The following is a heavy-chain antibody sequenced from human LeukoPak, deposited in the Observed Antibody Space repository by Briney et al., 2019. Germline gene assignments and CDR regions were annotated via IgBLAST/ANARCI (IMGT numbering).Heavy chain of an antibody. J-gene: IGHJ4*02. CDR1: GYTFTGYY. CDR3: ARGDIYFDF. V-gene: IGHV1-2*02. D-gene: IGHD2-15*01. CDR2: INPNSSGT. Sequence: GASVTVSCKASGYTFTGYYIHWVRQAPGQGLEWMGWINPNSSGTKYAQKFQGRVTMTRDTSISTAYMELSRLRSDDTAVYYCARGDIYFDFWGQGTLVTVSS.